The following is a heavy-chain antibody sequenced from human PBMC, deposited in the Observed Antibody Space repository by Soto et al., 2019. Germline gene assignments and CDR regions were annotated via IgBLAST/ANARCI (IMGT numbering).Heavy chain of an antibody. Sequence: LRLSCSASGFTFSRFVMSWVRQAPGKGLEWVSAISGSGGSTYYADSVKGRFTISRDNSKNTLYLQMNSLRAEDTAVYYCAKENPDYYDSSGYKAWGQGTLVTVSS. V-gene: IGHV3-23*01. CDR2: ISGSGGST. CDR3: AKENPDYYDSSGYKA. J-gene: IGHJ5*02. CDR1: GFTFSRFV. D-gene: IGHD3-22*01.